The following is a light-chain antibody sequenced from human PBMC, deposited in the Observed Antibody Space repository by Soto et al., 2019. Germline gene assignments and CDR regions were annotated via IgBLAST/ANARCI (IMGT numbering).Light chain of an antibody. CDR2: AAS. Sequence: DIQMTQSPSSLSASVGDRVTITCRASQSISTYLSWYQQKPGKAPKLLIFAASTLQSGVPSRFSGSGSGTDFTLTIRSLQPEDFATYYCQQSYSTPRTFGPGTKVDIK. CDR1: QSISTY. V-gene: IGKV1-39*01. J-gene: IGKJ3*01. CDR3: QQSYSTPRT.